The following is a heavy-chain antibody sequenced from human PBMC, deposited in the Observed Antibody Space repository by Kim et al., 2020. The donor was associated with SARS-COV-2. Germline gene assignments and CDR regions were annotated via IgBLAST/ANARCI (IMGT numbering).Heavy chain of an antibody. J-gene: IGHJ5*02. D-gene: IGHD6-13*01. V-gene: IGHV4-39*01. Sequence: PSLKSRVTISVDTSKNQFSLKLSSVTAADTAVYYCARHGIAAAWGIRFDPWGQGTLVTVSS. CDR3: ARHGIAAAWGIRFDP.